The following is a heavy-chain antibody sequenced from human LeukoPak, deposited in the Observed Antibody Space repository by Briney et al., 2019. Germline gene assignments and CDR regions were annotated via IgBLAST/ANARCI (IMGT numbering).Heavy chain of an antibody. Sequence: GGSLRLPCAASGFTFSNYWMSWVRQAPGKGLEWVANIKQDGSENFYVDSVKGRFTISRDNAKKSLYLQMNSLRVEDTAVYYCARVQGSSGPGIFEYWGQGTLVTVSS. CDR1: GFTFSNYW. CDR2: IKQDGSEN. D-gene: IGHD6-19*01. CDR3: ARVQGSSGPGIFEY. V-gene: IGHV3-7*01. J-gene: IGHJ4*02.